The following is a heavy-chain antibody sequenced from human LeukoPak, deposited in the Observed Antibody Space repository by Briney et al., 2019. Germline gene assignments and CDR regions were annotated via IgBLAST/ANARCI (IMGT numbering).Heavy chain of an antibody. V-gene: IGHV4-59*01. D-gene: IGHD2-15*01. CDR3: ARWPYSSGADCSRDY. Sequence: PSETLSLTCTVSGGSISSYYWSWIRQPPGKGLEWIGYIYYSGSTNYNPSLKSRVTISVDTSKNQFSLKLSSVTAADTAVYYCARWPYSSGADCSRDYWGQGTLVTVSS. CDR2: IYYSGST. J-gene: IGHJ4*02. CDR1: GGSISSYY.